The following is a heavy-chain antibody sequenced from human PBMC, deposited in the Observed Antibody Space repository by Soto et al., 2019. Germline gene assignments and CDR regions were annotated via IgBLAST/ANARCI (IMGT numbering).Heavy chain of an antibody. CDR2: ISYDGSNK. J-gene: IGHJ5*02. CDR1: GFTFSSYA. D-gene: IGHD6-19*01. Sequence: QVQLVESGGGVVQPGRSLRLSCAASGFTFSSYAMHWVRQAPGKGLEWVAVISYDGSNKYYADSVKGRFTISRDNSKNTLYLQMNSLRAEDTAVYYCARDPYSSGWYSPNWFDPWGQGTLVTVSS. CDR3: ARDPYSSGWYSPNWFDP. V-gene: IGHV3-30-3*01.